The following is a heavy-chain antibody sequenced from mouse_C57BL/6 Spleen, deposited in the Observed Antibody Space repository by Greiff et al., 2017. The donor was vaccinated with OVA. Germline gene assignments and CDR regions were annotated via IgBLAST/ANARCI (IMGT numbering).Heavy chain of an antibody. D-gene: IGHD1-1*01. CDR2: IDPEDGET. Sequence: VQLKESGAELVKPGASVKLSCTASGFNIKDYYMHWVKQRTEQGLEWIGRIDPEDGETKYAPKFQGKATITADTSSNTAYLQLSSLTSEDPAVYYCARSRITTVVERYFDVWGTGTTVTVSS. V-gene: IGHV14-2*01. J-gene: IGHJ1*03. CDR1: GFNIKDYY. CDR3: ARSRITTVVERYFDV.